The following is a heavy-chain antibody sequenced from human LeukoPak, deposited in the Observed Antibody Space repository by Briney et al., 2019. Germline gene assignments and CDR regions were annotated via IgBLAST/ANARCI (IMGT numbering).Heavy chain of an antibody. CDR3: ARGDLGYCSGGSCYSGNWCDP. D-gene: IGHD2-15*01. Sequence: SETLSLTCTVSGGSISSYYWSWIRQPAGKGLEWIGRIYTSGSTNYNPSLKSRLTKSVDPSKNQFSLKLSSVTAADTAVYYCARGDLGYCSGGSCYSGNWCDPWGQGTLVTVSP. J-gene: IGHJ5*02. CDR2: IYTSGST. CDR1: GGSISSYY. V-gene: IGHV4-4*07.